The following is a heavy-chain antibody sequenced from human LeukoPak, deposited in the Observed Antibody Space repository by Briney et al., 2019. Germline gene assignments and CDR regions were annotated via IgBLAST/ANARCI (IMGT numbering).Heavy chain of an antibody. V-gene: IGHV3-30-3*01. CDR3: AREGAQRGYSYGVMNYYYYYGMDV. CDR1: GFTFSSYA. D-gene: IGHD5-18*01. Sequence: GGSLRLSCAASGFTFSSYAMHWVRQAPGKGLEWVAVISYDGSNKYYADFVKGRFTISRDNSKNTLYLQMNSLRAEDTAVYYCAREGAQRGYSYGVMNYYYYYGMDVWGQGTTVTVSS. CDR2: ISYDGSNK. J-gene: IGHJ6*02.